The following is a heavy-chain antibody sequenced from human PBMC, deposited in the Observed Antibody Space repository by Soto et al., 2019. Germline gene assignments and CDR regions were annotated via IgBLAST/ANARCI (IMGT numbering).Heavy chain of an antibody. CDR2: INPTSGSA. V-gene: IGHV1-46*03. D-gene: IGHD2-15*01. CDR3: ARGKDLPYYYYGLDV. J-gene: IGHJ6*02. Sequence: ASVKVSCKASGYTFTTYYIHWVRQAPGQGLEWMGIINPTSGSAGYAQKFQVSVTMTRDTLTSTFYMELSSLRSEDTAVYYCARGKDLPYYYYGLDVWG. CDR1: GYTFTTYY.